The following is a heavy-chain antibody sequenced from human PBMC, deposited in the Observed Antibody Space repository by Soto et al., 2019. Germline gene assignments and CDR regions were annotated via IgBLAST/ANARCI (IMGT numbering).Heavy chain of an antibody. J-gene: IGHJ4*02. V-gene: IGHV1-3*01. CDR3: ARVVLGSGIYYNASDY. Sequence: QVQLVQSGAEVKKPGASVKVSCNASGYTFTSYAIHWVRQAPGQTLEWMGWISAGNGNPKYSQKFQGRVTITRDTSASTAYMELSSLRSEDTAVYYCARVVLGSGIYYNASDYWGQGTLVTVSS. CDR2: ISAGNGNP. CDR1: GYTFTSYA. D-gene: IGHD3-10*01.